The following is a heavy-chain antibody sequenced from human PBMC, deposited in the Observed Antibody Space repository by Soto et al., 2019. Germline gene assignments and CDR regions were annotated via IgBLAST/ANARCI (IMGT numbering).Heavy chain of an antibody. CDR2: ITSTRTTI. CDR1: GFTFSSYS. V-gene: IGHV3-48*02. Sequence: EVQLVESGGGLVQPGGSLRLSCAASGFTFSSYSMNWVRQAPGKGLEWVSYITSTRTTIYYADSVKGRFTISRDNAKNSLYRQMNSLRDEDTAVYYCARGGAPWNWFDPWGQGTLVTVSS. J-gene: IGHJ5*02. CDR3: ARGGAPWNWFDP. D-gene: IGHD1-26*01.